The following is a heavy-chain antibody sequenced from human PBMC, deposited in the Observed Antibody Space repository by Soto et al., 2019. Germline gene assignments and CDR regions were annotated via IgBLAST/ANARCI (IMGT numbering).Heavy chain of an antibody. J-gene: IGHJ6*02. V-gene: IGHV1-18*01. Sequence: ASVKVSCKASGYTFTSYGISWVRQAPGQGLEWMGWISAYNGNTNYAQKLQGRVTMTTDTSTSTAYMELRSLRSDDTAVYYCARDRLLVEAAGTQSPYYYGMDVWGQGTTVTVSS. CDR2: ISAYNGNT. CDR3: ARDRLLVEAAGTQSPYYYGMDV. D-gene: IGHD6-13*01. CDR1: GYTFTSYG.